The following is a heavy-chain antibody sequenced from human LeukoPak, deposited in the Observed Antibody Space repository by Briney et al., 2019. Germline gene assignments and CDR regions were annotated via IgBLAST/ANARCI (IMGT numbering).Heavy chain of an antibody. J-gene: IGHJ3*02. D-gene: IGHD6-6*01. CDR2: ISSSSSYI. CDR3: ARGRYSRSSYDAFDM. CDR1: AFTFSSYS. V-gene: IGHV3-21*01. Sequence: GGSLRLSCAASAFTFSSYSMNWVRQAPGKGLESVSSISSSSSYIYYADSVKGRFTISRDNAKNSLSLQMSSLRAEDTAVYYCARGRYSRSSYDAFDMWGQGTMVTVSS.